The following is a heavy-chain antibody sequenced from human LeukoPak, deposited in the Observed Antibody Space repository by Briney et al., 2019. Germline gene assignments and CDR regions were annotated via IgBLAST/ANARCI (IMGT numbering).Heavy chain of an antibody. J-gene: IGHJ4*02. CDR1: GGFISSYY. CDR3: ATTYGDYFDY. D-gene: IGHD4-17*01. CDR2: IYYSGST. Sequence: PSETLSLTCTVSGGFISSYYWSWIRQPPGKGLEWIGYIYYSGSTNYNPSLKSRVTISVDTSKNQFSLKLSSVTAADTAVYYCATTYGDYFDYWGQGTLVTVSS. V-gene: IGHV4-59*08.